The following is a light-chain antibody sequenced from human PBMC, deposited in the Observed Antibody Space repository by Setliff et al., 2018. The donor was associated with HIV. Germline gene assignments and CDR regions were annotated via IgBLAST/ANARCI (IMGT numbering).Light chain of an antibody. CDR1: FSNIGRNT. V-gene: IGLV1-44*01. J-gene: IGLJ1*01. CDR2: ANF. CDR3: AAWDDNLNGYV. Sequence: VLTQPPSASGTPGQRVTISCSGSFSNIGRNTINWHQQLPGTAPKLLIFANFQRPSGVPDRFSGAKSGTSASLAISGLQSEDEADYFCAAWDDNLNGYVFGPGTKVTVL.